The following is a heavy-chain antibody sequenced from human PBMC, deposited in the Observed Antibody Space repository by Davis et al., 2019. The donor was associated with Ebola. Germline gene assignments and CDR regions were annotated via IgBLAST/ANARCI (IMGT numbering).Heavy chain of an antibody. Sequence: GGSLRLSCAASGFTFSSYSMNWVRQAPGKGLEWVSSICISSAFIYYADSVKGRFTVSRDNAKNSLSLQMDSLRAEDTAVYYCAGGESGWDASDIWGRGTMVIVSS. V-gene: IGHV3-21*01. CDR1: GFTFSSYS. J-gene: IGHJ3*02. D-gene: IGHD6-19*01. CDR2: ICISSAFI. CDR3: AGGESGWDASDI.